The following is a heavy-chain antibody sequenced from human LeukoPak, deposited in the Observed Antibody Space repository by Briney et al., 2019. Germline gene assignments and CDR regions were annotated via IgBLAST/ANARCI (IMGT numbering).Heavy chain of an antibody. CDR1: GFWFGSDW. CDR3: ARDQFNDFWSGYYRAADAFDI. Sequence: PGESLRLSCAASGFWFGSDWMSWVRQAPGKGLEWVANISPDGSEKYFVDSVKGRFTISRDNGKNSLYLQLNSLKAEDTAVYYCARDQFNDFWSGYYRAADAFDIWGQGTMVTVSS. J-gene: IGHJ3*02. CDR2: ISPDGSEK. V-gene: IGHV3-7*01. D-gene: IGHD3-3*01.